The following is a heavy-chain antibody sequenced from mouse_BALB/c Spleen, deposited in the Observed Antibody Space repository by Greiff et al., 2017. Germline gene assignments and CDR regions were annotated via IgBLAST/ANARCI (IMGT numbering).Heavy chain of an antibody. CDR2: IYPGSGST. J-gene: IGHJ4*01. CDR3: TREGNDYYYAMDY. CDR1: GYTFTSYW. D-gene: IGHD2-4*01. Sequence: LQQPGSELVRPGASVKLSCKASGYTFTSYWMHWVKQRPGQGLEWIGNIYPGSGSTNYDEKFKSKATLTVDTSSSTAYMQLSSLTSEDSAVYYCTREGNDYYYAMDYWGQGTSVTVSS. V-gene: IGHV1S22*01.